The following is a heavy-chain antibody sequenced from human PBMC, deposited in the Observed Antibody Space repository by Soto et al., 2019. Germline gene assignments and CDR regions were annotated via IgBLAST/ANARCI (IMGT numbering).Heavy chain of an antibody. J-gene: IGHJ6*02. CDR1: GFTFSSYA. Sequence: PGGSLRLSCAASGFTFSSYAMSWVRQAPGKGLEWVSAISGSGGSTYYADSVKGRFTISRDNSKNTLYLQMNSLRAEDTAVCYCAKVSGFGESHYYYYGMDVWGQGTTVTVSS. CDR3: AKVSGFGESHYYYYGMDV. CDR2: ISGSGGST. V-gene: IGHV3-23*01. D-gene: IGHD3-10*01.